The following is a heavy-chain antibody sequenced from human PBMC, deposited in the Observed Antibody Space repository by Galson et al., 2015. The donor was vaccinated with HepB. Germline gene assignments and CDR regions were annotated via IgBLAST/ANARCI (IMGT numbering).Heavy chain of an antibody. V-gene: IGHV3-11*06. CDR2: ISSSSSYT. Sequence: SLRLSCAASGFTFSDYYMSWIRQAPGKGLEWVSYISSSSSYTNYADSVKGRFTISRDNAKNSLYLQMNSLRAEDTAVYYCASSMVRGVSRFGLFDPWGQGTLVTVSS. D-gene: IGHD3-10*01. J-gene: IGHJ5*02. CDR1: GFTFSDYY. CDR3: ASSMVRGVSRFGLFDP.